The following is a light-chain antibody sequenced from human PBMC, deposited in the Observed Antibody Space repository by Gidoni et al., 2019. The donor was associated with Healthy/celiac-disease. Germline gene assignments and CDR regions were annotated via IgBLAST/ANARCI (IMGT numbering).Light chain of an antibody. J-gene: IGKJ1*01. Sequence: DLQMPQSPSTLSASVGDRVTITCRASQSISSWLAWYQQKPGKAPNLLIYKASSLERGVPSRFSGSGSGTEFTLTISSLQPDDFATYYCQQYNSYSGTFGQGTKVEIK. CDR3: QQYNSYSGT. CDR2: KAS. V-gene: IGKV1-5*03. CDR1: QSISSW.